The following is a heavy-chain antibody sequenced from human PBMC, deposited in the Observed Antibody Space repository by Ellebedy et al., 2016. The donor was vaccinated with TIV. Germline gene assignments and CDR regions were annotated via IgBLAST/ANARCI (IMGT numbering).Heavy chain of an antibody. V-gene: IGHV3-7*01. Sequence: GGSLRLXXAASGFTFSSYWMHWVRQAPGKGLEWVANINQDGGEIHYVDSVKGRFTISRDNAENSLYLQMNSLRAQDTAVYYCARAIGSGSSYWGQGTLVTVSS. D-gene: IGHD3-22*01. CDR2: INQDGGEI. J-gene: IGHJ4*02. CDR1: GFTFSSYW. CDR3: ARAIGSGSSY.